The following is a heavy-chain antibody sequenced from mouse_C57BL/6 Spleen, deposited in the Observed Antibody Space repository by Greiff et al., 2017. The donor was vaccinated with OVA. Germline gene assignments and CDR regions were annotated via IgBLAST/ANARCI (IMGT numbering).Heavy chain of an antibody. J-gene: IGHJ3*01. V-gene: IGHV7-1*01. CDR2: SRNKANDYTT. D-gene: IGHD4-1*01. Sequence: EVMLVESGGGLVQSGRSLRLSCATSGFTFSDFYMEWVRQAPGKGLEWIAASRNKANDYTTEYSASVQGRFIVSRDTSQSILYLQMNALRAEDTAIYYCARDATGRFAYWGQGTLVTVSA. CDR3: ARDATGRFAY. CDR1: GFTFSDFY.